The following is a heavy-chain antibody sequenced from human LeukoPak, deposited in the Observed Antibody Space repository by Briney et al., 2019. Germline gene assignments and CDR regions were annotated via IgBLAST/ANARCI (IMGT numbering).Heavy chain of an antibody. J-gene: IGHJ4*02. CDR3: TRARSGEKGYYYGSGSHAY. D-gene: IGHD3-10*01. Sequence: PGGSLRLSCAAPGFTFNSYAMNWVRQAPGKGLEWVSAISGRGSSTYYADSVKGRFSLSRDNSKNTLHLQMNSLRAEDTAVYYCTRARSGEKGYYYGSGSHAYWGQGTLVTVSS. CDR1: GFTFNSYA. CDR2: ISGRGSST. V-gene: IGHV3-23*01.